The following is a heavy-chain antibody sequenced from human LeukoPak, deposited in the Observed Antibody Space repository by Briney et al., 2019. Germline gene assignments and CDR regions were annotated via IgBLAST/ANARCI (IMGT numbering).Heavy chain of an antibody. Sequence: PGGSLRPSCAASGFTFSSYAMNWVRQAPGKGLEWVSVISGTGASTYYADSVKGRFAISRDNSKDTLYLQMNSLRAEDTAIYYCAKGSTYAYEYYFDSWGQGTLVTVSS. CDR2: ISGTGAST. CDR1: GFTFSSYA. J-gene: IGHJ4*02. CDR3: AKGSTYAYEYYFDS. D-gene: IGHD3-16*01. V-gene: IGHV3-23*01.